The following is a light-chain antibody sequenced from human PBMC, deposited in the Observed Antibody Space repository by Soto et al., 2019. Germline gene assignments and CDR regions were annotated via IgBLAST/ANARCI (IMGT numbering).Light chain of an antibody. CDR3: SSHAGRNNYAI. Sequence: QSALTQPPSASGSPGQSVTISCTGTSSDVGYYNYVSWYQQHPGKAPKLMIYEVNNRPSGVPDRFSGSRSGNTASLTVSGLQAEDEASYYCSSHAGRNNYAIFGGGTKLTVL. V-gene: IGLV2-8*01. J-gene: IGLJ2*01. CDR2: EVN. CDR1: SSDVGYYNY.